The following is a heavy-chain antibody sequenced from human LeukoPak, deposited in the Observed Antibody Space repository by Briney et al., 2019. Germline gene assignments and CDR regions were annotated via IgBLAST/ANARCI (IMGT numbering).Heavy chain of an antibody. V-gene: IGHV1-46*01. Sequence: ASVKVSCKASGYTFTSYYMHWVRQAPGQGLEWMGIINPSGGSTSYAQKFQGRVTMTRDTSTSTVYMELSSLRSEDTAVYYCAREEGQQLVLLYWGQGTLVTASS. D-gene: IGHD6-13*01. CDR1: GYTFTSYY. CDR2: INPSGGST. J-gene: IGHJ4*02. CDR3: AREEGQQLVLLY.